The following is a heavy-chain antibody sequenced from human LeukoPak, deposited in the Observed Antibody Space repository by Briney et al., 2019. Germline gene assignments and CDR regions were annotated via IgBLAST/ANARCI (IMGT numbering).Heavy chain of an antibody. Sequence: GGSLRLSCAASGFTFSTFSMNWVRQAPGKGPEWVSYISSSSSTTYYADSVKGRFTISRDNAKNSLYLQMNSLRAEDTAVYYCARDPTPDYWGQGTLVTVSS. CDR2: ISSSSSTT. J-gene: IGHJ4*02. CDR1: GFTFSTFS. CDR3: ARDPTPDY. V-gene: IGHV3-48*01.